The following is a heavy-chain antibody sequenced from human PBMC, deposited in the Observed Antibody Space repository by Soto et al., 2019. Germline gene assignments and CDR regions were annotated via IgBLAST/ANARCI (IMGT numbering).Heavy chain of an antibody. J-gene: IGHJ4*02. D-gene: IGHD3-22*01. CDR3: ARDQTATTDYYDSSGYSH. V-gene: IGHV1-2*04. Sequence: ASVKVSCKASGYTFTGYYMHWVRQAPGQGLEWMGWINPNSGGTNYAQKFQGWVTMTRDTSISTAYMELSRLRPDDTAVYYCARDQTATTDYYDSSGYSHWGQGTLVTVYS. CDR2: INPNSGGT. CDR1: GYTFTGYY.